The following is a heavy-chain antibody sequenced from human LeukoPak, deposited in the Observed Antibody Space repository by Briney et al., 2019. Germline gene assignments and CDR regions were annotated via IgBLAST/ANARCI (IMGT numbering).Heavy chain of an antibody. J-gene: IGHJ4*02. CDR2: VWYDRGKK. V-gene: IGHV3-33*06. CDR1: GFIFSDYG. D-gene: IGHD3-16*01. CDR3: AKGDAYTPLYFDS. Sequence: GGSLRLSCAASGFIFSDYGMHWVRQAPGKGLGWVAVVWYDRGKKFYAESVEGRFTISSDNSNNALHLQMNSLRAEDTAVYFCAKGDAYTPLYFDSWGQGTQVTVSA.